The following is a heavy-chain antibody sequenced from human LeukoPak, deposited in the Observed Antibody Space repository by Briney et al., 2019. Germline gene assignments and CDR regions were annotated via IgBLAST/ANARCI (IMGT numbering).Heavy chain of an antibody. D-gene: IGHD3-10*01. CDR3: ARDLRYYYGSGSYRNWCDP. V-gene: IGHV4-31*03. CDR1: GGSMSSGGYY. CDR2: IFYSGST. J-gene: IGHJ5*02. Sequence: PSETLSLTCTVSGGSMSSGGYYWSWLRQHPGKGLEWIGYIFYSGSTYYHPSPKSRVTISVHTSKNQFSLKLSSVTAADTAVYYCARDLRYYYGSGSYRNWCDPWGQGTLVSVSS.